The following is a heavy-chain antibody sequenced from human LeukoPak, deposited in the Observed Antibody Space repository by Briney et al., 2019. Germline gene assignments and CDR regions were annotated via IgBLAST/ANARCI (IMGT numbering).Heavy chain of an antibody. Sequence: ASVRVSCKASGYTFTSYYMHWVRQAPGQGLEWMGIINPSGGSTSYAQKFQGRVTMTRDTSTSTVYMELSSLRSEDTAVYYCARGDCSSTSCYAFDIWGQGTMVTVSS. V-gene: IGHV1-46*01. CDR2: INPSGGST. CDR1: GYTFTSYY. D-gene: IGHD2-2*01. J-gene: IGHJ3*02. CDR3: ARGDCSSTSCYAFDI.